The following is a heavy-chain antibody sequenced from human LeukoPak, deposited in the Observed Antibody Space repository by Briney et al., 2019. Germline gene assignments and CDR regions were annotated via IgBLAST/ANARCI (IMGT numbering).Heavy chain of an antibody. J-gene: IGHJ3*01. CDR1: GRLFSSYG. Sequence: ASVKVSCKASGRLFSSYGIAWVRQAPGEGLEWLGWISNFDGDTKVAENLQVRVTLTTDTSTSTAYMELRSLKSDDTAVYYCVRARGCSNCLLTDGFDSWGQGTKVTVSS. CDR3: VRARGCSNCLLTDGFDS. D-gene: IGHD6-13*01. CDR2: ISNFDGDT. V-gene: IGHV1-18*01.